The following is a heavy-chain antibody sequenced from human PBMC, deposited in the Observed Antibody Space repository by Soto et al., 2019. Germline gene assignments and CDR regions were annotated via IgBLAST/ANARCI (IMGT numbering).Heavy chain of an antibody. V-gene: IGHV4-4*02. D-gene: IGHD1-26*01. CDR1: GGSISSNNW. J-gene: IGHJ4*02. Sequence: QVQLQESGPGLVKPSGTLSLTCAVSGGSISSNNWWSWVRQPPGKGLEWIGEIFHSGSTHYSPSLKSRVTISVDKAKKYFSLNLTSVTAADTAVDYCARVYSGSYSDSWGQGTLVTVSS. CDR3: ARVYSGSYSDS. CDR2: IFHSGST.